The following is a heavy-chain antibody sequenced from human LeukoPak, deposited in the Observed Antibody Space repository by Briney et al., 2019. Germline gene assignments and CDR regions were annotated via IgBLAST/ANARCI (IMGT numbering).Heavy chain of an antibody. CDR3: ARGSGTIFGSNYFDS. J-gene: IGHJ4*02. CDR2: LHYTGST. V-gene: IGHV4-59*07. CDR1: GGSISNYY. Sequence: SDTLSLICTVSGGSISNYYGKWIRQPPGKGLEGIGYLHYTGSTTYNPSLKSRVTISVDMSKKQFSLNLRSVTAGDTAVYYCARGSGTIFGSNYFDSWVQGSLVTVSS. D-gene: IGHD3-3*01.